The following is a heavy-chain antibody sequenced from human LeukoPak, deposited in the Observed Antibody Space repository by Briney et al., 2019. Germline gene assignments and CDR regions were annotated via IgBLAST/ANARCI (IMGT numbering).Heavy chain of an antibody. V-gene: IGHV3-30-3*01. CDR2: ISYDGSNK. D-gene: IGHD3-9*01. CDR1: GFTFSSYA. J-gene: IGHJ4*02. CDR3: ARYLRYFDWVDY. Sequence: GGSLRLSCAASGFTFSSYAMHWVRQAPGKGLEWVAVISYDGSNKYYADSVKGRFTISRDNSKNTLYLQMNSLRAEDTAVYYCARYLRYFDWVDYWGQGTLVTVSS.